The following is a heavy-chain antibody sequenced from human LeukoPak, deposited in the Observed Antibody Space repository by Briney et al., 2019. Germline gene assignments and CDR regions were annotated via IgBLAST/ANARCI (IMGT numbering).Heavy chain of an antibody. D-gene: IGHD6-13*01. CDR1: GYTFTNYG. J-gene: IGHJ4*02. CDR2: ISAYNGNT. V-gene: IGHV1-18*01. CDR3: ARDVPKYSSSWYAGENYFDY. Sequence: ASVKVSCKASGYTFTNYGISWVRQAPGQVLEWMGWISAYNGNTNYAKKLQGRVTMTTDTSTSTAYMELRSLRSDDTAVYYCARDVPKYSSSWYAGENYFDYWGQGTLVTVSS.